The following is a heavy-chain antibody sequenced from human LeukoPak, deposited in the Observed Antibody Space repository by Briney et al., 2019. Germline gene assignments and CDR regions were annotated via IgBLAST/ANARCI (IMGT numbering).Heavy chain of an antibody. V-gene: IGHV3-23*01. CDR3: AKADRGYSDYGL. J-gene: IGHJ4*02. Sequence: PGGSLRLSCAVSGFTFSTHAMSWVRQAPGKGLEWVSAISGSGGSTYYADSVKGRFTISRDNSKNTLCLQLNSLRAEDKAVYYCAKADRGYSDYGLWGQGTLVTVSS. CDR1: GFTFSTHA. D-gene: IGHD4-11*01. CDR2: ISGSGGST.